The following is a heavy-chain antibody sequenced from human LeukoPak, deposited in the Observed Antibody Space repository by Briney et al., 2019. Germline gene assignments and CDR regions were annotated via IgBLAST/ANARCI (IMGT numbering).Heavy chain of an antibody. CDR1: GGSISSYY. V-gene: IGHV4-59*01. Sequence: SETLSLTCTVSGGSISSYYWSWIRQPPGKGLEWIGYIYYRGSTNYNPSLKSRVTISVDTSKNQFSLKLSSVTAADTAVYYCARDVGGIQLLWGQGTLVTVSS. D-gene: IGHD5-18*01. J-gene: IGHJ4*02. CDR2: IYYRGST. CDR3: ARDVGGIQLL.